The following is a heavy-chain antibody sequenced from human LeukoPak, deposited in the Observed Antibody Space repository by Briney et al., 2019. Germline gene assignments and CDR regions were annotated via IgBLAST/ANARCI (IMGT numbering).Heavy chain of an antibody. CDR2: VFIHGDET. CDR3: AKDRLQSNYYYMDV. Sequence: GGSLRLSCAASGFTFSSYAMSWVRQAPGKGLEWVSGVFIHGDETYHAESVKGRFTTSRDNSKSTLYLQMNSLRADDTAVYYCAKDRLQSNYYYMDVWGKGTTVTVSS. D-gene: IGHD2-21*02. V-gene: IGHV3-23*01. CDR1: GFTFSSYA. J-gene: IGHJ6*03.